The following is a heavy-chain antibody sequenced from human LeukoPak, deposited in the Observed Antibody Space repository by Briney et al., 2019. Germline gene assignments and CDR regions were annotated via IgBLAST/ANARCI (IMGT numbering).Heavy chain of an antibody. CDR3: ARDRAVTGLDY. CDR1: GFTFSSYA. J-gene: IGHJ4*02. D-gene: IGHD6-19*01. V-gene: IGHV3-23*01. Sequence: GGSLRLSCAASGFTFSSYAMSWVRQAPGKGLEWVSAISGSGGSTYYADSVKGRFTISRDTSKKTMYLQMNTVRAEDTAVYHCARDRAVTGLDYWGQGTLVTVSS. CDR2: ISGSGGST.